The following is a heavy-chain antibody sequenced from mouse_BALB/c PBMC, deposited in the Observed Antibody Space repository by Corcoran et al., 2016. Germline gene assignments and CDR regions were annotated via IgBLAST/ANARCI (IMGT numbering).Heavy chain of an antibody. J-gene: IGHJ1*01. D-gene: IGHD1-1*01. CDR1: GYTFTNYG. CDR3: ARWDYYYGSSYWYFDV. CDR2: INTYTGEP. Sequence: QIQLVQSGPELKKPGETVKISCKASGYTFTNYGMNWVKQAPGKGLKWMGWINTYTGEPTYADDFKGRFAFSLETSASTAYLQINNLKNEDTATYFCARWDYYYGSSYWYFDVGGAGTTVTVSS. V-gene: IGHV9-3-1*01.